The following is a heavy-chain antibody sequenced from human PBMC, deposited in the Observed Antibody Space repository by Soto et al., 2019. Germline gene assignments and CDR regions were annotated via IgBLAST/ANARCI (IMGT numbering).Heavy chain of an antibody. D-gene: IGHD5-12*01. CDR1: GYTFTSYG. V-gene: IGHV1-18*04. CDR2: ISAYNGNT. Sequence: ASGKVSCKASGYTFTSYGISWVRQAPGQGLEWMGWISAYNGNTNYAQKLQGRVTMTTDTSTSTAYMELRSLRSDDTAVYYCARVRSGYDSAFYDYWGQGTLVTVSS. CDR3: ARVRSGYDSAFYDY. J-gene: IGHJ4*02.